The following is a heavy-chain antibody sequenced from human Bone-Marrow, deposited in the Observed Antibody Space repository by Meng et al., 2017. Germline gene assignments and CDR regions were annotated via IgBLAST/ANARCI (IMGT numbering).Heavy chain of an antibody. V-gene: IGHV3-15*01. D-gene: IGHD6-13*01. CDR3: ATGAAAADH. J-gene: IGHJ4*02. CDR2: IKSNSDGGTT. Sequence: VQLVESGGGVVQPGRSLRLSCAASGFTFTDAWMSWVCQAPGKGLEWVGRIKSNSDGGTTDYAAPVKGRFTISRDDSKNTLYLQMNSLITEDTAVYFCATGAAAADHWGQGTLVTVSS. CDR1: GFTFTDAW.